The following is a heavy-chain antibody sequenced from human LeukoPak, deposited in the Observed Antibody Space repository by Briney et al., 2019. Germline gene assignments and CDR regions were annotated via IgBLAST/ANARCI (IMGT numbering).Heavy chain of an antibody. V-gene: IGHV4-34*01. CDR3: ARDTASGGNFLDDAFDI. Sequence: PSETLSLTCAVYGGSFSGYYWSWIRQPPGKGLEWIGEINHSGSTNYNPSLKSRVTISVDTSKNQFSLKLSSVTAADTAVYYCARDTASGGNFLDDAFDIWGQGTMVTVSS. J-gene: IGHJ3*02. CDR1: GGSFSGYY. D-gene: IGHD4-23*01. CDR2: INHSGST.